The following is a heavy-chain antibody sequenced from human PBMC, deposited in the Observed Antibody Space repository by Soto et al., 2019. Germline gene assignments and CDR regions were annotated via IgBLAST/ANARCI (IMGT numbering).Heavy chain of an antibody. CDR3: ARQMGGHYYYYGMDV. V-gene: IGHV1-3*01. J-gene: IGHJ6*02. Sequence: ASVNVSCKASGYTFTRYAMHWVRQAPGQRLEWMGWINAGNGNTKYSQKFQGRVTITRDTSASTAYMELSSLRSEDTAVYYWARQMGGHYYYYGMDVWGQGTTVTVSS. D-gene: IGHD1-26*01. CDR2: INAGNGNT. CDR1: GYTFTRYA.